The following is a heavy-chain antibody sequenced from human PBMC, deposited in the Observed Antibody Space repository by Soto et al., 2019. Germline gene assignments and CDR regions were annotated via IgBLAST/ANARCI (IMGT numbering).Heavy chain of an antibody. J-gene: IGHJ4*02. Sequence: PGASLRLSFVTSGFTFRSYALSWVRQAPGQGLEWVSAISGSGGSTYYADSVKGRFTISIDNSKNTLYLQMNSLRAEDTAVYYCAKDEDYYDSSGYYTSFDYWGQGT. CDR3: AKDEDYYDSSGYYTSFDY. CDR1: GFTFRSYA. CDR2: ISGSGGST. V-gene: IGHV3-23*01. D-gene: IGHD3-22*01.